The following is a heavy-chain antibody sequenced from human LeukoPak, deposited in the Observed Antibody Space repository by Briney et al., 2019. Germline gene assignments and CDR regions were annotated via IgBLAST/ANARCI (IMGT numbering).Heavy chain of an antibody. CDR1: GFIFSNYA. V-gene: IGHV3-23*01. Sequence: PGGSLRHACVASGFIFSNYAMAWVRQAPGKGLEWVSAIGGDGVGKDYADSVKGRFTISRDNSKNTVYLQMNSLRAEDTAVYYCVQRPEYGSGDFPFEHWGQGALVTVSA. CDR2: IGGDGVGK. CDR3: VQRPEYGSGDFPFEH. D-gene: IGHD2-21*01. J-gene: IGHJ4*02.